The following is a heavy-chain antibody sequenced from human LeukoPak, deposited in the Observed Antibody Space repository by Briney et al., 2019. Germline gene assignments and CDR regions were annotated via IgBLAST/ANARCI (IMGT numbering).Heavy chain of an antibody. D-gene: IGHD6-13*01. CDR3: ARADYSSSWSHYYYYMDV. J-gene: IGHJ6*03. CDR1: GYSINRSNW. Sequence: SDTLSLTCAVSGYSINRSNWWGWIRQPPGKGLEWVGYIYYSGSIYYNPSLKSRITMSVDTSKNQFSLKLSSVTAVDTAVYYCARADYSSSWSHYYYYMDVWGKGTTVTVSS. V-gene: IGHV4-28*05. CDR2: IYYSGSI.